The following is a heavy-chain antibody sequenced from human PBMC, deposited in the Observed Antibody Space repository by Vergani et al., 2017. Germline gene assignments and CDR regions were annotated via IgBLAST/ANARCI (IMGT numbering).Heavy chain of an antibody. V-gene: IGHV4-34*01. CDR2: INHSGST. J-gene: IGHJ6*03. D-gene: IGHD1-26*01. Sequence: QVQLQQWGAGLLKPSETLSLTCAVYGGSFSGYYWSWIRQPPGKGLEWIGEINHSGSTNYNPSLKSRVTISVDTSKNQFSLKLSSVTAADTAVYYCARGVQWELLQYYYYYMDVWGKGP. CDR1: GGSFSGYY. CDR3: ARGVQWELLQYYYYYMDV.